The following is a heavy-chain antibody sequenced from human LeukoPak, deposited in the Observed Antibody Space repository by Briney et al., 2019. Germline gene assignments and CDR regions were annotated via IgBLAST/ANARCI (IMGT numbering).Heavy chain of an antibody. CDR2: IGGSGAGT. V-gene: IGHV3-23*01. Sequence: GGSLRLSCAASGFTFSSSAMSWARQAPGKGLEWVSGIGGSGAGTYYAVSVKGRFTISRDNSKNTLYLQMNSLRAEDTAVYYCATTLHSGYYDLYWGQGTLVTVSS. CDR3: ATTLHSGYYDLY. CDR1: GFTFSSSA. D-gene: IGHD3-22*01. J-gene: IGHJ4*02.